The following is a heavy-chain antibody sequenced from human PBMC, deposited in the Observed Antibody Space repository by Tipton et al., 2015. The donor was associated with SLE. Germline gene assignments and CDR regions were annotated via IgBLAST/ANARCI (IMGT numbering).Heavy chain of an antibody. CDR2: VSGDGSRR. D-gene: IGHD2-21*01. CDR1: GTDFSFYS. J-gene: IGHJ4*02. V-gene: IGHV3-NL1*01. Sequence: SLRLSCVGSGTDFSFYSVHWVRQAPGKGLEWVSCVSGDGSRRYYADSLKGRFSISRDNSKNMVYLEINSLTTDDTAVYYCAKVDCAADCHRDYWGQGTLVTVSS. CDR3: AKVDCAADCHRDY.